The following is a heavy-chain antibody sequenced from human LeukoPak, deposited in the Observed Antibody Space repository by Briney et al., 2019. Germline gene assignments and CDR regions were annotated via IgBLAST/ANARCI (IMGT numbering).Heavy chain of an antibody. Sequence: GGSLRLSCAASGFTFSSYAMSWVRQAPGRGLEWVSAISGSGGSTYYADSVKGRFTISRDNSKNTLYLQMNSLRAEDTAVYYCGRVVHLQQQLATDYWGQGTLVTVSS. CDR1: GFTFSSYA. CDR2: ISGSGGST. D-gene: IGHD6-13*01. V-gene: IGHV3-23*01. CDR3: GRVVHLQQQLATDY. J-gene: IGHJ4*02.